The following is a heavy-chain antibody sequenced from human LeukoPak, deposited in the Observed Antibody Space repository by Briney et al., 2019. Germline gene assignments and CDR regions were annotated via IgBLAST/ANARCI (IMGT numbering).Heavy chain of an antibody. CDR1: GGSVSSGSYY. CDR3: ARGGAARLHFQN. Sequence: SETLSLTCTVSGGSVSSGSYYWSWIRQPPGKGLEWIGYIYYSGSTNYNPSLKSRVTISVDTSKNQFSLNLNSVTAADTAVYYCARGGAARLHFQNWGQGTLVTVSS. J-gene: IGHJ1*01. CDR2: IYYSGST. D-gene: IGHD6-6*01. V-gene: IGHV4-61*01.